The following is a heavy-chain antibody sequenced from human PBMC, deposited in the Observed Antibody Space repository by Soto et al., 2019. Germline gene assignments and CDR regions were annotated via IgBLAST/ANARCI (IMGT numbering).Heavy chain of an antibody. J-gene: IGHJ6*02. V-gene: IGHV4-31*11. CDR2: IYYSGIT. CDR1: VGYIIGGGYY. CDR3: ARESRPRAVAGDYYYYGMDV. Sequence: LSITVALSVGYIIGGGYYCSWRRQHPGKGLEWIGYIYYSGITYYNPSLKSRVTISVDTSKNQFSLKLSSVTAGDTAVYYCARESRPRAVAGDYYYYGMDVWAQGTTVTVSS. D-gene: IGHD6-19*01.